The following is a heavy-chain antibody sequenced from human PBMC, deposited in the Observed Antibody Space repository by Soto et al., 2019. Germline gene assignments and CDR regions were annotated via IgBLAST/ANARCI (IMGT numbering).Heavy chain of an antibody. J-gene: IGHJ2*01. Sequence: QVQLVQSGAEVKTPGASVKVSCRASGYTVTDYYMHWVRQAPGQGLEWMGWINPNSGAAHFPQKFQAYVTMTSDTSISTAYLELTRLTSDDTAVYDCARGYCSRTTCDVPGWYFNLWGRGTLVTFSS. V-gene: IGHV1-2*04. CDR3: ARGYCSRTTCDVPGWYFNL. CDR2: INPNSGAA. CDR1: GYTVTDYY. D-gene: IGHD2-2*01.